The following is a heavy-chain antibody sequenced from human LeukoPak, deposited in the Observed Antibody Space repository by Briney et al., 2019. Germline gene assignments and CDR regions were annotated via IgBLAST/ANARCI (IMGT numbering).Heavy chain of an antibody. CDR2: IYHSGNT. CDR1: GDSISRGYY. D-gene: IGHD3-9*01. CDR3: ARAYYNILTEYSSSYKWFDP. J-gene: IGHJ5*02. V-gene: IGHV4-38-2*01. Sequence: PSETVSLTCAVSGDSISRGYYWGWIRQSPGKGLEWIASIYHSGNTNYNPSLKSRVTISVDTSKNQISLSLRSVTAADTAMYYCARAYYNILTEYSSSYKWFDPWGQGTLVTVSS.